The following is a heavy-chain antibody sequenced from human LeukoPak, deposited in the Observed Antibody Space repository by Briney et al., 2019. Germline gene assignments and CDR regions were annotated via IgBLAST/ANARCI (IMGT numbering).Heavy chain of an antibody. CDR3: AKYSGYDLSRYYYYGMDV. D-gene: IGHD5-12*01. CDR2: IYYGGST. Sequence: SETLSLTYTVSGGSISSYYWSWIRQPPGKGLEWIGYIYYGGSTNYNPSLKSRVTISVDTSKNQFSLKLSSVTAADAAVYYCAKYSGYDLSRYYYYGMDVWGQGTTVTVSS. CDR1: GGSISSYY. J-gene: IGHJ6*02. V-gene: IGHV4-59*01.